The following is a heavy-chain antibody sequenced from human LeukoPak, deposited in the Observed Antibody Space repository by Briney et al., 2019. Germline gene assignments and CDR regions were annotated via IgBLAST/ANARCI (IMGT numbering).Heavy chain of an antibody. CDR2: IHYDGSEK. D-gene: IGHD5-24*01. CDR3: ARNRVGFYYADAFDM. CDR1: GFSLINCD. J-gene: IGHJ3*02. Sequence: HAGGSLRLSCAPSGFSLINCDMHWVRQTPGKGLGWVAFIHYDGSEKYYADSLKGRFTISRDNSKNTLYLQMNSLRGEDTAVYYCARNRVGFYYADAFDMWGQGTMVTVSS. V-gene: IGHV3-30*02.